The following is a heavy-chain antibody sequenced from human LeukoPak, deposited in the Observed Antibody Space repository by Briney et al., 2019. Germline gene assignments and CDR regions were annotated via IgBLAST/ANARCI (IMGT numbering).Heavy chain of an antibody. CDR2: ISWNSGSI. CDR3: AKDVVVAATPGRNDAFDI. V-gene: IGHV3-9*01. D-gene: IGHD2-15*01. J-gene: IGHJ3*02. Sequence: GGSLRLSCAASGFPFSDYYMSWIRQAPGKGLEWVSGISWNSGSIGYADSVKGRFTISRDNAKNSLYLQMNSLRAEDTALYYCAKDVVVAATPGRNDAFDIWGQGTMVTVSS. CDR1: GFPFSDYY.